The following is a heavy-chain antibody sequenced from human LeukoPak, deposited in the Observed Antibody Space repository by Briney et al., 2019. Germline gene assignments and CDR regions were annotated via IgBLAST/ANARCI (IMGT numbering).Heavy chain of an antibody. J-gene: IGHJ4*02. V-gene: IGHV3-23*01. CDR3: AKDRDLSLIAKRGNYFDY. Sequence: GGSLRLSCAAFGFNFGSYSMTWVRQAPGKGLEWVSVISADSATTFYADSVKGRFTISRDNAKNTVFLQMSSLRAEDTAVYYCAKDRDLSLIAKRGNYFDYWGQGTLVTVSS. D-gene: IGHD3-16*01. CDR1: GFNFGSYS. CDR2: ISADSATT.